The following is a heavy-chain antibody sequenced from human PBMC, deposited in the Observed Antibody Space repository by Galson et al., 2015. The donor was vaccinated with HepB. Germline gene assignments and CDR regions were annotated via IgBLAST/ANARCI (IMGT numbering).Heavy chain of an antibody. Sequence: SVKVSCKASGDSFTDYYMHWVRQAPGQGLEWMGWINPKSGRINYAQKFQDRVLMTRDTSLSTAYMELSRLRSDDTAVYYCARDQWFYDSSGLLDYWGQGTLVTVSS. CDR2: INPKSGRI. J-gene: IGHJ4*02. CDR3: ARDQWFYDSSGLLDY. CDR1: GDSFTDYY. D-gene: IGHD3-22*01. V-gene: IGHV1-2*02.